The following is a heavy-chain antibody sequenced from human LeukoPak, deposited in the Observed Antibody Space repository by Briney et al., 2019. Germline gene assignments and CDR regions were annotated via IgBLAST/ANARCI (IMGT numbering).Heavy chain of an antibody. J-gene: IGHJ4*02. CDR2: ISSSSSYI. V-gene: IGHV3-21*01. CDR1: GFTFSNYS. CDR3: ARDDGDYAFDY. D-gene: IGHD4-17*01. Sequence: SGGSLRLSCAASGFTFSNYSMTWVRQAPGKGLEWVSSISSSSSYIYYADSVKGRFTISRDNAKNSLYLQMNSLRAEDTAVYYCARDDGDYAFDYWGQGTLVTVSS.